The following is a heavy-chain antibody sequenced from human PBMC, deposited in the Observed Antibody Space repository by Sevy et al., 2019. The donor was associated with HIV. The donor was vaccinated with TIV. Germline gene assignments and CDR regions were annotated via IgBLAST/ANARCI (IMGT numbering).Heavy chain of an antibody. D-gene: IGHD1-26*01. CDR3: AKNRPPGGSLFSRHGMDV. CDR1: GFTFSTYD. V-gene: IGHV3-30*18. J-gene: IGHJ6*02. Sequence: GGSLRLSCAASGFTFSTYDIHWVRQAPGKGLEWVAIISNDGSYRYYADSVRGRFSMSRDNSKNTVYLQMSGLSGEDTAVYYCAKNRPPGGSLFSRHGMDVWGRGTTVTVSS. CDR2: ISNDGSYR.